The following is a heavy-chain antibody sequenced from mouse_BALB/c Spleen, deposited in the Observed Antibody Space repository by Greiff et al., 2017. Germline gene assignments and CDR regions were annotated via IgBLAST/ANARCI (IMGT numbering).Heavy chain of an antibody. CDR2: IDTSDSYT. CDR3: ARYGATAMDY. V-gene: IGHV1-69*01. Sequence: QVQLKQPGAELVMPGASVKMSCKASGYTFTDYWMHWVKQRPGQGLEWIGAIDTSDSYTSYNQKFKGKATLTVDESSSTAYMQLSSLTSEDSAVYYCARYGATAMDYWGQGTSVTVSS. D-gene: IGHD3-1*01. J-gene: IGHJ4*01. CDR1: GYTFTDYW.